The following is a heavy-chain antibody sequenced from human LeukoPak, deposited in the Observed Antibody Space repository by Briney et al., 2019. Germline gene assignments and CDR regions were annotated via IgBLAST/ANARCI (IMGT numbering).Heavy chain of an antibody. Sequence: ASVKVSCKASGYTFTSYGTSWVRQAPGQGLEWMGWITAYNGDTSYAQKVQGRVTMTTDTSTTTAYMELRSLRSDDTAVYYCARDLGYYGSGSYYPDYWGQGTLVTVSS. CDR3: ARDLGYYGSGSYYPDY. D-gene: IGHD3-10*01. J-gene: IGHJ4*02. CDR2: ITAYNGDT. CDR1: GYTFTSYG. V-gene: IGHV1-18*01.